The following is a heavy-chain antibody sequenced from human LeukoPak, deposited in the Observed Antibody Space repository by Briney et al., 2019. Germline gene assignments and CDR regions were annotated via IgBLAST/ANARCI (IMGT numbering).Heavy chain of an antibody. Sequence: GGSLRLSCAASGFTFSSYSMNWVRQAPGKGLEWVSSICSTSRCIFYADSVKGRFTISRDNAKSSLYLQMNDLRAEDTAVYYCVRHNDYGVYDYWGQGTLVTVSS. V-gene: IGHV3-21*01. CDR1: GFTFSSYS. J-gene: IGHJ4*02. CDR2: ICSTSRCI. CDR3: VRHNDYGVYDY. D-gene: IGHD4-17*01.